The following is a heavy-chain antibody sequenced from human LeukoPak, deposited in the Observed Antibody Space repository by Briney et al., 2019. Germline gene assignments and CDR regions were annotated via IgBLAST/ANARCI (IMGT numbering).Heavy chain of an antibody. CDR2: IYYTGST. D-gene: IGHD6-19*01. J-gene: IGHJ4*02. Sequence: SETLSLTCTVSGGSISSYYWSWIRQPPGKGLEWIGNIYYTGSTNYNPSLKSRVTISVDTSKNQFSLKLSSVTTADTAVYYCARAFSSGWYPYSIGGLWFDYWGQGTLVTVSS. CDR1: GGSISSYY. CDR3: ARAFSSGWYPYSIGGLWFDY. V-gene: IGHV4-59*01.